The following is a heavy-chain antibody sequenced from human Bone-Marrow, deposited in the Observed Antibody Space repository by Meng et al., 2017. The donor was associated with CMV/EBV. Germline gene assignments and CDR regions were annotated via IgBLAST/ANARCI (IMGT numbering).Heavy chain of an antibody. J-gene: IGHJ3*02. Sequence: SETLSLTCAVYGGSFSGYYWGWIRQPPGKGLEWIGSIYYSGSASYNPSLKSRVTISVDTAKNQFSLKLSSVTAADTAVYYGSRHIRIQLWFGIGAFDIWGQGTMVTV. CDR2: IYYSGSA. D-gene: IGHD5-18*01. V-gene: IGHV4-39*01. CDR1: GGSFSGYY. CDR3: SRHIRIQLWFGIGAFDI.